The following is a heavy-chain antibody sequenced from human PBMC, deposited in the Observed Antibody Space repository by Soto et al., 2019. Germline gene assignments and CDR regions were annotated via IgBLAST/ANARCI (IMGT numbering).Heavy chain of an antibody. CDR1: GGSISSSSYY. J-gene: IGHJ4*02. V-gene: IGHV4-39*01. CDR2: IYYSGST. Sequence: SETLSLTCTVSGGSISSSSYYWGWIRQPPGKGLEWIGSIYYSGSTYYNPSLKSRVTISVDTSKNQFSLKLSSVTAADTAVYYCATAVIQLWSKYYFDYWGQGTLVTVSS. CDR3: ATAVIQLWSKYYFDY. D-gene: IGHD5-18*01.